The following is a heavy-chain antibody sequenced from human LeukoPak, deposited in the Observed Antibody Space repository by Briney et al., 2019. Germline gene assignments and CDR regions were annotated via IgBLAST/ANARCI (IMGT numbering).Heavy chain of an antibody. CDR2: ISASGGST. CDR1: GFTFSSSA. J-gene: IGHJ4*02. Sequence: GGSLRLSCAASGFTFSSSAMSWVRQVPGKGLEWVSGISASGGSTYYADSVRGRFTISRDNSKNTLYVQMNSLRDEDTAVYYCAKGSYYDSSGSFYFDYWGQGTLVTVSS. V-gene: IGHV3-23*01. D-gene: IGHD3-22*01. CDR3: AKGSYYDSSGSFYFDY.